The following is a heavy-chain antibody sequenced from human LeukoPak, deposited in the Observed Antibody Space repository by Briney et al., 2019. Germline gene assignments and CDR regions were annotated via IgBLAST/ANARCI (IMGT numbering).Heavy chain of an antibody. V-gene: IGHV4-59*13. D-gene: IGHD3-22*01. CDR3: ARVTGYMIEDYFDY. CDR1: GGSISSYY. CDR2: IYYSGGT. J-gene: IGHJ4*02. Sequence: LWETLSLTCTVSGGSISSYYWSWIRQPPGKGLEWIGYIYYSGGTNYKPSLKSRVTISVDTSKNQFSLRLSSVTAADTAVYYCARVTGYMIEDYFDYWGQGTLVTVSS.